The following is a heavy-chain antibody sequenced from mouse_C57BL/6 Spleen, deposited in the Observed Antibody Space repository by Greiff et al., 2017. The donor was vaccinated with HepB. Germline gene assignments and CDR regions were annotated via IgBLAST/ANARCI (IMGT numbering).Heavy chain of an antibody. CDR1: GFTFSSYA. CDR2: ISDGGSYT. Sequence: EVQRVDSGGGLVKPGGSLKLSCAASGFTFSSYAMSWVRQTPEKRLEWVATISDGGSYTYYPDNVKGRFTISRDNAKNNLYLQMSHLKSEDTAMYYCARDSYYFDYWGQGTTLTVSS. CDR3: ARDSYYFDY. J-gene: IGHJ2*01. V-gene: IGHV5-4*01.